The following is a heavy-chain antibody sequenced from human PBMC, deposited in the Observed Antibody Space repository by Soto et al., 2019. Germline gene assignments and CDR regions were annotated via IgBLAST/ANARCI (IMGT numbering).Heavy chain of an antibody. CDR1: GFSLSTSGVG. CDR3: XXXXPXPXXXXXFXI. CDR2: IYWDDDK. J-gene: IGHJ3*02. Sequence: QITLKESGPTLVKPTQTLTLTCTFSGFSLSTSGVGVGXXRQPXGKALEWLALIYWDDDKRYSPSLKSRLTITKDTXXXXXXXXXXXXXXXXXXXXXXXXXXPXPXXXXXFXIWGQGTMVTVSS. V-gene: IGHV2-5*02.